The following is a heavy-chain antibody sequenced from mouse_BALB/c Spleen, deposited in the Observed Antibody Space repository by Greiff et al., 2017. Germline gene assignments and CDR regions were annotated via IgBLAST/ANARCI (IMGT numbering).Heavy chain of an antibody. Sequence: EVQLQQSGPALVKPGASVKISCKASGYSFTGYFMHWVMQSHGKSLEWIGRINPYNGDTFYNQKFKGKATLTVDKSSSTAHMELRSLASEDSAVYYCAREGDGSSYVWFAYWGQGTLVTVSA. CDR1: GYSFTGYF. D-gene: IGHD1-1*01. CDR3: AREGDGSSYVWFAY. CDR2: INPYNGDT. V-gene: IGHV1-20*02. J-gene: IGHJ3*01.